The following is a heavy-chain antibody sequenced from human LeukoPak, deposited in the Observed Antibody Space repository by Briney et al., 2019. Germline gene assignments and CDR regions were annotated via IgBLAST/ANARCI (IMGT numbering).Heavy chain of an antibody. Sequence: GGSLRLSCAASGFTFRSYAMSWVRQAPGKGLGWVSGISGSGGSTYYADSVKGRFTISRDNSKNTLYLQMNSLRAEDTAVYYCAKGTGTTKGFFYYAMDVWGQGTTVTVSS. CDR1: GFTFRSYA. D-gene: IGHD1-1*01. CDR2: ISGSGGST. V-gene: IGHV3-23*01. CDR3: AKGTGTTKGFFYYAMDV. J-gene: IGHJ6*02.